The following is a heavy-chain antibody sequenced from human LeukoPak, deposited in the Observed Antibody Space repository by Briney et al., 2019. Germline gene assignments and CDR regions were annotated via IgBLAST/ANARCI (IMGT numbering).Heavy chain of an antibody. V-gene: IGHV3-7*03. J-gene: IGHJ3*02. CDR3: AKASYYYDGSGYNEEAFDI. Sequence: GGSLRLSCAASGFTFGTYWMSWIRQAPGKGLEWVANINRDGSERYYADSVKGRFTISRDNAKNSLYLQMNSLRAEDTALYYCAKASYYYDGSGYNEEAFDIWGQGTMVTVSS. CDR2: INRDGSER. CDR1: GFTFGTYW. D-gene: IGHD3-22*01.